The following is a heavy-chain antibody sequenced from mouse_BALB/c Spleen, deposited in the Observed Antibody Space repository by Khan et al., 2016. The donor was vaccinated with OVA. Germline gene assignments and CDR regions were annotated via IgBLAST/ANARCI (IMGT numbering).Heavy chain of an antibody. CDR3: AREWCSWFPY. V-gene: IGHV1-77*01. J-gene: IGHJ3*01. CDR2: ISPGSGNT. CDR1: GYIFIDYN. D-gene: IGHD1-3*01. Sequence: QVQLQQSGTELARPGASVKLSCKASGYIFIDYNINWVKQRTGQGLEWIGEISPGSGNTYYNEKFKGKATLTADKSSSTAYMQLSSLTSADSAVYFCAREWCSWFPYWGQGTLVTVSA.